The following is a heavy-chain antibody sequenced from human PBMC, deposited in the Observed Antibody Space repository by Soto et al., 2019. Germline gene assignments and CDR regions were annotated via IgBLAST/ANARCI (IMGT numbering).Heavy chain of an antibody. CDR3: TRYYYESSGYYVY. Sequence: GGSLRLSCTGSGFNFGNYALTWVRQAPGKGLEWVGFIRGETNGGTADYAASLKGRITISRDDSKSIAYLEINSLQTEDTAVYYCTRYYYESSGYYVYWGQGTLVTVSS. CDR1: GFNFGNYA. V-gene: IGHV3-49*04. J-gene: IGHJ4*02. CDR2: IRGETNGGTA. D-gene: IGHD3-22*01.